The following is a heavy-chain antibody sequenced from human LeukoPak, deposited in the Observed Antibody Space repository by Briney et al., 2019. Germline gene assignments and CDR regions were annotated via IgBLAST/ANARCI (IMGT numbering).Heavy chain of an antibody. D-gene: IGHD5-12*01. Sequence: GGSLRLSCAASGFAFNNFAMTWARQAPGKGLEWVSTISGSGSSTYYGDSVKGRFTISRDNSKNTLYLQMNSLRAEDTAVYFCAKEAGYDLLYNLFDPWGQGTLVTVSS. CDR3: AKEAGYDLLYNLFDP. CDR1: GFAFNNFA. V-gene: IGHV3-23*01. CDR2: ISGSGSST. J-gene: IGHJ5*02.